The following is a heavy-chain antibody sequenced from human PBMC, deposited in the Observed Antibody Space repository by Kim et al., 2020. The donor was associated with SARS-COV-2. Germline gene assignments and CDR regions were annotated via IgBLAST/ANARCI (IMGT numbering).Heavy chain of an antibody. V-gene: IGHV1-46*01. CDR1: GYTFTHHY. CDR3: ATSLASCSGGSCHS. D-gene: IGHD2-15*01. CDR2: INPSGGAA. Sequence: ASVKVSCKASGYTFTHHYMHWVRQAPGQGLEWMGMINPSGGAATYAQKFQGRVTMTSDTSTSTVYMEVSSLRSEDTALYYCATSLASCSGGSCHSWRQGTLVTVSS. J-gene: IGHJ4*02.